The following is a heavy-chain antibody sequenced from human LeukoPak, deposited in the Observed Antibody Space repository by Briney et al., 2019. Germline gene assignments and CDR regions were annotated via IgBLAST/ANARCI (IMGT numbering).Heavy chain of an antibody. Sequence: GGSLRLSCAASGFTCSSYAMNWVRQVPGKGLEWVSYISSERNNVEYYSDSVRGRFTISRDDAKNSLYLQMHNLRVEDTAVYYCVREVAGNDTSWLHAFDIWGQGAMVTVSS. CDR1: GFTCSSYA. J-gene: IGHJ3*02. V-gene: IGHV3-48*04. CDR2: ISSERNNVE. CDR3: VREVAGNDTSWLHAFDI. D-gene: IGHD2-2*01.